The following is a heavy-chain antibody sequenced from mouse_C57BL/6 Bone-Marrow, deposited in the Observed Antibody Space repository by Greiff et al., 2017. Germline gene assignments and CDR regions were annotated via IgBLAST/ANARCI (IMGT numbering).Heavy chain of an antibody. J-gene: IGHJ2*01. D-gene: IGHD1-1*01. V-gene: IGHV1-82*01. Sequence: QVQLQQSGPELVKPGASVKISCKASGYAFSSSWMNWVKQRPGKGLEWIGRIYPGDGDTNYNGKFKGKATLTADKSSSTAYMQLSSLTSEDSAVYFCARSGLLLRRDYFDYWGQGTTLTVSS. CDR2: IYPGDGDT. CDR3: ARSGLLLRRDYFDY. CDR1: GYAFSSSW.